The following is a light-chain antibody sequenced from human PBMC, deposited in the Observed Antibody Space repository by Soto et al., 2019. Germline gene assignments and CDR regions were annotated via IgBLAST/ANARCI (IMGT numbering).Light chain of an antibody. CDR1: QSVSSSY. CDR3: PQYNNWPL. J-gene: IGKJ5*01. Sequence: EIVLTQSPGTLSLSPGERYTLSRMASQSVSSSYLAWYQQKPGQDPRLLIYGESTRATGIPARFSGSGSGTEFTLTISSLQSEDFAVYYCPQYNNWPLVGPGTRLEIK. V-gene: IGKV3-15*01. CDR2: GES.